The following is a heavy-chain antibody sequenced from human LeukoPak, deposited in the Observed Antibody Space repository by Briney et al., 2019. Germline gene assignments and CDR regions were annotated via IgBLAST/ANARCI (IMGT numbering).Heavy chain of an antibody. CDR2: INAGNGNT. Sequence: ASVNVSCKASGYTFTSYAMHWVRQAPGQRREWMGWINAGNGNTKYSQKFQGRVTITRDTSASTAYMELSSLRSEDTAVYYCARGQLGYCSSTSCYRGNWFDPWGQGTLVTVSS. D-gene: IGHD2-2*02. CDR1: GYTFTSYA. CDR3: ARGQLGYCSSTSCYRGNWFDP. V-gene: IGHV1-3*01. J-gene: IGHJ5*02.